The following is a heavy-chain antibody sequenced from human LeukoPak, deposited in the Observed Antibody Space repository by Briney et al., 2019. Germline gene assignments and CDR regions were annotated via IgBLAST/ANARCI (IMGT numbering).Heavy chain of an antibody. D-gene: IGHD6-19*01. J-gene: IGHJ6*03. CDR2: IFYSGST. Sequence: PSETLSLTCTVSGGSISSSSYYWGWIRQPPGKGLEWIGSIFYSGSTYYNPSLKSRVTISVDTSKNQFSLKLSSVTATDTAVYYCARGRQWLVSQRYYYYYYMDVWGKGTTVTVSS. CDR3: ARGRQWLVSQRYYYYYYMDV. V-gene: IGHV4-39*07. CDR1: GGSISSSSYY.